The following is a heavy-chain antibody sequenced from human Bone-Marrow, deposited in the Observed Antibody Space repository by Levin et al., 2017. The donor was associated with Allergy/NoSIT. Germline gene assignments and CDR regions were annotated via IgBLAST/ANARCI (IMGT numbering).Heavy chain of an antibody. V-gene: IGHV3-11*01. CDR3: VRDGGLIDY. D-gene: IGHD2-15*01. Sequence: GESLKISCEASGFIFSDYYMSWFRQAPGKGLEWVAYISKDSVGIYYADSVRGRFTISRDNAKNSLYLHMRSPRADDTAVYYCVRDGGLIDYWGRGTLVTVSS. J-gene: IGHJ4*02. CDR2: ISKDSVGI. CDR1: GFIFSDYY.